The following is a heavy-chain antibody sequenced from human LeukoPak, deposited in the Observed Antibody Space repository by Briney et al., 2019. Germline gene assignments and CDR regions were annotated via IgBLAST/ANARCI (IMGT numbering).Heavy chain of an antibody. Sequence: PSETLSLTCAVYGGSFSGYYWSWIRQAPGKGLEWIGEINHSGSTNYNPALKSPVTLSVDTSKNQFSLKLASVTAADTAVYYCARGGYSGYEIKEAAIDYWGQGTLVTVCS. CDR2: INHSGST. J-gene: IGHJ4*02. CDR1: GGSFSGYY. V-gene: IGHV4-34*01. CDR3: ARGGYSGYEIKEAAIDY. D-gene: IGHD5-12*01.